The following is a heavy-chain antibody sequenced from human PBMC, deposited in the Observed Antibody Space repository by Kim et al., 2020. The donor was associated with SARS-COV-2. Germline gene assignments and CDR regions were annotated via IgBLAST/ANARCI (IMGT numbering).Heavy chain of an antibody. J-gene: IGHJ6*03. CDR1: GFTFSSYA. CDR2: ISGSGGST. CDR3: AKGSHGYYDFWSGYYPPPGYMDV. V-gene: IGHV3-23*01. D-gene: IGHD3-3*01. Sequence: GGSLRLSCAASGFTFSSYAMSWVRQAPGKGLEWVSAISGSGGSTYYADSVKGRFTISRDNSKNTQYLQMNSLRAEDTAVYYCAKGSHGYYDFWSGYYPPPGYMDVWGKGTTVTVSS.